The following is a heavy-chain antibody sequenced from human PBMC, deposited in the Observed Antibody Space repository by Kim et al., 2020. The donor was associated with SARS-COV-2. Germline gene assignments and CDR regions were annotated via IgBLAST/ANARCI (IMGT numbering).Heavy chain of an antibody. Sequence: GGSLRLSCAASGFTFSSYEMNWVRQAPGKGLEWVSYISSSGSTIYYADSVKGRFTISRDNAKNSLYLQMNSLRAEDTAVYYCASFAPPSRWLQFFGYWGQGTLVTVSS. CDR2: ISSSGSTI. V-gene: IGHV3-48*03. D-gene: IGHD5-12*01. CDR1: GFTFSSYE. J-gene: IGHJ4*02. CDR3: ASFAPPSRWLQFFGY.